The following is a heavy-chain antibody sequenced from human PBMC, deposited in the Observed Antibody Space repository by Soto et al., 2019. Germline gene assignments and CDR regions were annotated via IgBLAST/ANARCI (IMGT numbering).Heavy chain of an antibody. CDR3: ARELQATMVRGVIIAANWFDP. CDR1: GGSISSGGYY. Sequence: PSETLSLTCTVSGGSISSGGYYWSWIRQHPGKGLEWIGYIYYSGSTYYNPSLKSRVTISVDTSKNQFSLKLSSVTAADTAVYYCARELQATMVRGVIIAANWFDPWGQGTLVTVSS. J-gene: IGHJ5*02. CDR2: IYYSGST. V-gene: IGHV4-31*02. D-gene: IGHD3-10*01.